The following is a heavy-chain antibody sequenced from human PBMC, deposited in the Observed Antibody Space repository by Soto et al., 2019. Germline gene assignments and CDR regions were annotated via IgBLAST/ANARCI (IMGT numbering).Heavy chain of an antibody. V-gene: IGHV4-61*01. CDR3: ARGNYGDFWSGYYSWDGRSYYYYGMDV. CDR2: IYTSGST. CDR1: GGSVSSGSYY. D-gene: IGHD3-3*01. Sequence: PSETLSLTCTVSGGSVSSGSYYWSWIRQPPGKGLEWIGRIYTSGSTNYNPSLKSRVTMSVDTSKNQFSLKLSSVTAADTAVYYCARGNYGDFWSGYYSWDGRSYYYYGMDVWGQGTTVTVSS. J-gene: IGHJ6*02.